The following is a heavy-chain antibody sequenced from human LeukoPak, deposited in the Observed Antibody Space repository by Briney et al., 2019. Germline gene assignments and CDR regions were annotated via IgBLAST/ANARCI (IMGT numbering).Heavy chain of an antibody. CDR2: IYTSGST. CDR1: GGSISSYY. V-gene: IGHV4-4*07. CDR3: ARDLPSRYSSRCYFDY. D-gene: IGHD6-13*01. J-gene: IGHJ4*02. Sequence: SETLSLTCTVSGGSISSYYWSWIRQPAGKGLEWIGRIYTSGSTNYNPSLKSRVTMSVDTSKNQFSLKLSSVTAADTAVYYCARDLPSRYSSRCYFDYWGQGTLVTVSS.